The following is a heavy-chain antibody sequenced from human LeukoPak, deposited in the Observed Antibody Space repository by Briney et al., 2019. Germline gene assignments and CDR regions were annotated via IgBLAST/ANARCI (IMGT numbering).Heavy chain of an antibody. CDR2: IFHSGNT. CDR3: ATLSAIGSPFNI. V-gene: IGHV4-38-2*02. J-gene: IGHJ3*02. CDR1: GYSVTSGSY. D-gene: IGHD1-26*01. Sequence: SETLSLTCTVSGYSVTSGSYWGWIRRPPGKGLEWIGNIFHSGNTYYNPSLQSRVTISVDTSKNQFSLKLSSVTAADTAVYHCATLSAIGSPFNIWGQGTLVTVSS.